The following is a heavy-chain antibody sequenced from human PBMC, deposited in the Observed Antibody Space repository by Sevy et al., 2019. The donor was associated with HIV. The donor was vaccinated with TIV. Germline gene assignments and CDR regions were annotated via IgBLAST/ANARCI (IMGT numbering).Heavy chain of an antibody. CDR1: GITFSSHA. CDR2: MSDDGSNK. V-gene: IGHV3-30-3*01. J-gene: IGHJ4*02. D-gene: IGHD4-17*01. CDR3: ARADYGDYSGEFDY. Sequence: GGSLRLSCAASGITFSSHAMHWVRQAPGKGLEWVTTMSDDGSNKYYEDSVKGRFTISRDNSKNTLYLQMNSLRAEDTAVYYCARADYGDYSGEFDYWGQGTLVTVSS.